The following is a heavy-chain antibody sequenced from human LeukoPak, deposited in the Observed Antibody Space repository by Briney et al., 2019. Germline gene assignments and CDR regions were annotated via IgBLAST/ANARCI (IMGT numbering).Heavy chain of an antibody. D-gene: IGHD3-10*01. CDR2: ISSSSSTI. V-gene: IGHV3-48*04. J-gene: IGHJ5*02. CDR3: ARDSNYYGSGSYYNP. Sequence: PGGSLRLSCAASGFTFSSYSMNWVRQAPGKGLEWVSYISSSSSTIYYADSVKGRFTISRDNAKNSLYLQMNSLRAEDTAVYYCARDSNYYGSGSYYNPWGQGTLVTVSS. CDR1: GFTFSSYS.